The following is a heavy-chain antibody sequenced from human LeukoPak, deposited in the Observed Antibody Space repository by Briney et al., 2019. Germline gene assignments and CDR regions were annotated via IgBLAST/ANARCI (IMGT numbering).Heavy chain of an antibody. CDR2: ISSSSSTI. Sequence: GGSLRLSCAASGFTFSSYSMNWVRQAPGKGLEWVSYISSSSSTIYYADSVKGRFTISRDNAKNSLYLQMNSLRAEDTAVYYCARDVTRGGRWGQGTLVTVSS. J-gene: IGHJ4*02. V-gene: IGHV3-48*01. D-gene: IGHD3-10*01. CDR1: GFTFSSYS. CDR3: ARDVTRGGR.